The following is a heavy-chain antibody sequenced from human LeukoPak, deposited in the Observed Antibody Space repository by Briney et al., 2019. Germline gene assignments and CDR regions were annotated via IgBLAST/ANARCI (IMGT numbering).Heavy chain of an antibody. CDR1: GYTFISYG. D-gene: IGHD6-13*01. V-gene: IGHV1-18*01. CDR3: ARVRAAAYYFDY. CDR2: ISAYNGNT. J-gene: IGHJ4*02. Sequence: ASVKVSCKASGYTFISYGISWVRQAPGQGLEWMGWISAYNGNTNYAQKLQGRVTMTTDTSTSTAYMELRSLRSDDTAVYYCARVRAAAYYFDYWGQGTLVTVSS.